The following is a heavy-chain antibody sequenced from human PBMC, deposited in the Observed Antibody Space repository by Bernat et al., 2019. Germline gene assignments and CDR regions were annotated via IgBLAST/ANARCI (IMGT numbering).Heavy chain of an antibody. D-gene: IGHD3-22*01. CDR2: IYYSGST. Sequence: QVQLQESGPGLLKPSQTLSLTCTVSGGSISSGDYYWSWIRQPPGKGLEWIGYIYYSGSTYSNPSLKSRVTISVDTSKNQFSLKLSSVTAADTAVYYCARDPRNYYDSSGYYLWGQGTLVTVSS. CDR3: ARDPRNYYDSSGYYL. V-gene: IGHV4-30-4*01. CDR1: GGSISSGDYY. J-gene: IGHJ4*02.